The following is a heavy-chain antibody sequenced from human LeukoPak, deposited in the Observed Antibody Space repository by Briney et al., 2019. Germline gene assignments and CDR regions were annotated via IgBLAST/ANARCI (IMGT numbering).Heavy chain of an antibody. CDR1: GFTFSSYS. CDR2: ISSSSSYI. CDR3: ARDYGSGSYHDY. V-gene: IGHV3-21*01. D-gene: IGHD3-10*01. Sequence: GGSLRLSCAASGFTFSSYSMNWVRQAPGEGLEWVSSISSSSSYIYYADSVKGRFTISRDNAKNSLYLQMNSLRAEDTAVYYCARDYGSGSYHDYWGQGTLVTVSS. J-gene: IGHJ4*02.